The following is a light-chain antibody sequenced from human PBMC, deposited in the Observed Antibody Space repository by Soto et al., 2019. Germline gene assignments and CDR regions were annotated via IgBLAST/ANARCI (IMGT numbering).Light chain of an antibody. CDR3: QQYGSSPLCT. Sequence: EIVLTQSPGTLSLSPGERATLSCRASQSVSSSYLAWYQQKPGQAPRLLIYGASNRATGIPDRFSGSGSGTDFTLTISRLEPEDFAVYYCQQYGSSPLCTFGPGTKVDIK. CDR2: GAS. CDR1: QSVSSSY. J-gene: IGKJ3*01. V-gene: IGKV3-20*01.